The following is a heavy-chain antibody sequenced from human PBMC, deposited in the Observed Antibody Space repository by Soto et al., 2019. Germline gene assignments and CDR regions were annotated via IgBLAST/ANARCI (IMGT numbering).Heavy chain of an antibody. J-gene: IGHJ4*02. V-gene: IGHV4-59*01. CDR3: ARETHYGAGATVVAY. Sequence: SETLSVTCTVSGGSISGYYWSWSRQPPGKGLEWIGYIYYSGTTSYNPSLNSRVTMSVDTSKNQFSLKVNSVTAADTAVYYCARETHYGAGATVVAYWGQGTLVTVA. CDR1: GGSISGYY. D-gene: IGHD3-10*01. CDR2: IYYSGTT.